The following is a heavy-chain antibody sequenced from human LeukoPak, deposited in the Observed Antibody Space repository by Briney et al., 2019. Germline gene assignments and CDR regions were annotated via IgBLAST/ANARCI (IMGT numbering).Heavy chain of an antibody. CDR2: ISAYNGNT. Sequence: ASVKVSCKASGGTFSSYAISWVRQAPGQGLEWMGWISAYNGNTNYAQKLQGRVTMTTDTSTSTAYMELRSLRSDDTAVYYCARVGAILTPRGAFDIWGQGTMVTVSS. V-gene: IGHV1-18*01. CDR3: ARVGAILTPRGAFDI. CDR1: GGTFSSYA. J-gene: IGHJ3*02. D-gene: IGHD3-9*01.